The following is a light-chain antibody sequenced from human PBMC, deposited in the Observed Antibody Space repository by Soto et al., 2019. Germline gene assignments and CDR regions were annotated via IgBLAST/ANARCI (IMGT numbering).Light chain of an antibody. CDR2: WAS. Sequence: DIVMTQSPDSLAVSLGERATTNCKSSQSVSYSSNNKNYLAWYQQKPGQPPKLLIYWASTRESGVPDRFSGSGSGTDFTLTISSLQAEDVAVYYCQRYYSTQLNCGGLTKVDIK. V-gene: IGKV4-1*01. CDR3: QRYYSTQLN. CDR1: QSVSYSSNNKNY. J-gene: IGKJ4*01.